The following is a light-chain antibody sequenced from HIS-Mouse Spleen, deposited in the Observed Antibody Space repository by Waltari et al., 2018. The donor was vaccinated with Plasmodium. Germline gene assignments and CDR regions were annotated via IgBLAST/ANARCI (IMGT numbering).Light chain of an antibody. CDR1: QSVGSN. CDR2: GAA. J-gene: IGKJ3*01. V-gene: IGKV3-15*01. Sequence: EIVMTQSPATLSVSPGERATLSCRASQSVGSNLAWSQQKPGQAPRLLIYGAATRATGIPARFSGSGYGTEFTLTISSLQSEDFAVYYCQQYNNWSFTFGPGTKVDIK. CDR3: QQYNNWSFT.